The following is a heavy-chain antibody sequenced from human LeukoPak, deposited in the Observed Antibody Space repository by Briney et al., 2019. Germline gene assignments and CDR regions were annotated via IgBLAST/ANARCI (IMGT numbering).Heavy chain of an antibody. CDR1: GGTFSSYA. Sequence: GASVKVSCKASGGTFSSYAISWVRQAPGQGLEWMGGIIPIFGTPNYAQNFQGRVTITADESASTAYMELTSLRSEDTAVYYCAAENVRQWLGGEVDYWGQGTLVTVSS. D-gene: IGHD6-19*01. V-gene: IGHV1-69*13. J-gene: IGHJ4*02. CDR2: IIPIFGTP. CDR3: AAENVRQWLGGEVDY.